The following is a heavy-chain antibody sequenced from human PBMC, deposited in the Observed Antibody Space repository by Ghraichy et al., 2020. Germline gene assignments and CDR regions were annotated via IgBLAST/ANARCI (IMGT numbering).Heavy chain of an antibody. D-gene: IGHD4-17*01. CDR2: IKQDGSEK. J-gene: IGHJ3*02. Sequence: GGSLRLSCAASGFTFSIYWMSWVRQAPGKGLEWVANIKQDGSEKYNVDSGKGRFTISRDNAKNSPYLQRNSLRAEDTAVYYCARAGAGDYGDYVGAFDIWGPGTMVTVSS. CDR3: ARAGAGDYGDYVGAFDI. V-gene: IGHV3-7*01. CDR1: GFTFSIYW.